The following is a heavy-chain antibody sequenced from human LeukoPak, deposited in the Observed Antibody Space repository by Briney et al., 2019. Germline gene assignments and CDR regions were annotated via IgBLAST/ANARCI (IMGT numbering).Heavy chain of an antibody. CDR3: ADSGISKLEGV. J-gene: IGHJ6*04. Sequence: PGGSLRLSCAASGFTFSTYGMSWVRQAPGKELEWVANIKKDGSEKDYGDSVEGRFTIPRDNAKNSLYLQMKSVRAEAAAVYYCADSGISKLEGVWGKGTTVTISS. CDR1: GFTFSTYG. CDR2: IKKDGSEK. V-gene: IGHV3-7*01. D-gene: IGHD3-3*02.